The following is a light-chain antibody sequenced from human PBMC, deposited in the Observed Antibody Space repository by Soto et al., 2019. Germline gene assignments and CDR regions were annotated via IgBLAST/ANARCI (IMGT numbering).Light chain of an antibody. J-gene: IGKJ1*01. V-gene: IGKV1-5*03. CDR2: KAS. CDR3: QHYNSYSEA. Sequence: DIQMTQSPSTLSGSVGDRVTITCRASQTISSWLAWYQQKPVKAPNLLIYKASTLKSGVPSRFSGSGSGTEFTLTIISLQPDGFATYYCQHYNSYSEAFGQGTKVDIK. CDR1: QTISSW.